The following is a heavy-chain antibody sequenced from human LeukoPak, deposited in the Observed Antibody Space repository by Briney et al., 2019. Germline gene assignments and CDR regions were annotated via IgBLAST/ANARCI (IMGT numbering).Heavy chain of an antibody. CDR1: GFTVSSNY. V-gene: IGHV3-53*01. D-gene: IGHD4-23*01. Sequence: PGGSLRLSCAASGFTVSSNYMSWVRQAPGKGLEWVSVIYSGGSTYYADSVKGRFTISRDNSKNTLYLQMNSLRAEDTAVYYCARDFGAKDYGGNWGYYYGMDVWGQGTTVTVSS. CDR2: IYSGGST. CDR3: ARDFGAKDYGGNWGYYYGMDV. J-gene: IGHJ6*02.